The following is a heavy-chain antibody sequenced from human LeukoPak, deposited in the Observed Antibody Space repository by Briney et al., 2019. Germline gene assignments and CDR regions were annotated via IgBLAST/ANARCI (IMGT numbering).Heavy chain of an antibody. CDR2: TSSSDAGT. CDR1: GFPLSSYA. CDR3: ARAPVTSCRGAYCYPFDY. V-gene: IGHV3-23*01. Sequence: GGSLRLSCAAFGFPLSSYAMSWVRQAPGKGLEWVSATSSSDAGTYHADSVRGRFTISRDNSKNTLYLQMNSLRVEDAAVYYCARAPVTSCRGAYCYPFDYWGQGTLVTVSS. J-gene: IGHJ4*02. D-gene: IGHD2-21*01.